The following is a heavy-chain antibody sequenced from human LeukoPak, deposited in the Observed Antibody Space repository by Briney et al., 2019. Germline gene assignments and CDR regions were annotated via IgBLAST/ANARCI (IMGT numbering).Heavy chain of an antibody. CDR1: GYTFTGYY. J-gene: IGHJ4*02. CDR3: ARGSSSSGWYGVDY. CDR2: INPNSGGT. Sequence: ASVKASCKASGYTFTGYYMHWVRQAPGQGLEWMGWINPNSGGTNYAQKFQGRVTMTRDTSISTAYMELSRLRSDDSAVYYCARGSSSSGWYGVDYWGQGTLVTVSS. D-gene: IGHD6-19*01. V-gene: IGHV1-2*02.